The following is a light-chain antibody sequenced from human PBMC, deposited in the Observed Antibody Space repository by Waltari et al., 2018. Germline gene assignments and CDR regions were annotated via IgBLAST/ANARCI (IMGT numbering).Light chain of an antibody. CDR1: SSNVGGYNY. CDR3: CSYAGSYTVI. J-gene: IGLJ2*01. Sequence: QSALTQPRSVSGSPGQSVTISCTGNSSNVGGYNYVSWHQQHPGKAPKPRIFDVSKRPSGVPDRFSGSKSGDTASLTISGLQPDDEAEYYCCSYAGSYTVIFGGGTKLTVL. V-gene: IGLV2-11*01. CDR2: DVS.